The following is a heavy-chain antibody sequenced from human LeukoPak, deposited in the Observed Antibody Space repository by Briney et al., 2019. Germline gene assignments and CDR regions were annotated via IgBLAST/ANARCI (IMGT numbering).Heavy chain of an antibody. Sequence: GGALRLSCAASGFTFSSDSMNWVRQAPGEGLECGSSISSSSSDIYYTDSVKGRFTISRDNAKNSLYLQMNSLRAEDTAVYYCASGKYCSGGSCYEEWFDPWGQGTLVTVSS. CDR3: ASGKYCSGGSCYEEWFDP. J-gene: IGHJ5*02. CDR1: GFTFSSDS. CDR2: ISSSSSDI. D-gene: IGHD2-15*01. V-gene: IGHV3-21*01.